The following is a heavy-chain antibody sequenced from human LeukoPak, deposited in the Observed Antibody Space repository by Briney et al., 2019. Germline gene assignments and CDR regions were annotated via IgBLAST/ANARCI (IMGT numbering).Heavy chain of an antibody. CDR3: AKDNSGSYQGGGFDI. Sequence: GGSLRLSCAASGFTFDDYAMHGVRQAPGKGLEWVSGISWNSGSIGYADSVRGRFTISRDNAKNSLYLQMNSLRAEDMALYYCAKDNSGSYQGGGFDIWGQGTMVTVSS. CDR2: ISWNSGSI. D-gene: IGHD1-26*01. CDR1: GFTFDDYA. J-gene: IGHJ3*02. V-gene: IGHV3-9*03.